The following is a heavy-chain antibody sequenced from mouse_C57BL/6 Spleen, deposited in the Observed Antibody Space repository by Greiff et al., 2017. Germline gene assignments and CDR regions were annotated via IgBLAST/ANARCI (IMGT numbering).Heavy chain of an antibody. J-gene: IGHJ3*01. CDR1: GYTFTDYN. D-gene: IGHD1-1*01. CDR3: ARSGYYGSSPFAY. V-gene: IGHV1-18*01. CDR2: INPNNGGT. Sequence: VQLQQSGPELVKPGASVKIPCKASGYTFTDYNMDWVKRSHGKSLEWIGDINPNNGGTIYNQKLKGKATLTVDKSSRTTYMALRSLTSEYTAVYYCARSGYYGSSPFAYWGQGTLVTVSA.